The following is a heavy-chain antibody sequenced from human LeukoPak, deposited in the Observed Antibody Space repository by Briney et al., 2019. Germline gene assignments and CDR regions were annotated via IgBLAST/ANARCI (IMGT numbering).Heavy chain of an antibody. CDR1: GASITRYF. V-gene: IGHV4-59*12. J-gene: IGHJ4*02. Sequence: SETLSLTCTVSGASITRYFWNWIRQPPGKELEWIGYISSGGSTNYNPSLKSRVTISIDTSKNQFSLKLTSATAADTAVYYCAREGGPYRPLDCSGQGTLVTVSS. CDR3: AREGGPYRPLDC. CDR2: ISSGGST.